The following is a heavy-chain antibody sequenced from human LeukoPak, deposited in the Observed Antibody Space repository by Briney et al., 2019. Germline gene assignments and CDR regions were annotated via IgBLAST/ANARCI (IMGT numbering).Heavy chain of an antibody. CDR1: GGSISSGGYY. Sequence: PSQTLSLTCTVSGGSISSGGYYWSWIRQPPGKGLDWIGYIYHSGSTYYNPSLKSRVTISVDRSKNQFSLKLSSVTAADTAVYYCARRGRDYYDVDYWGQGTLVTVSS. CDR3: ARRGRDYYDVDY. V-gene: IGHV4-30-2*01. CDR2: IYHSGST. J-gene: IGHJ4*02. D-gene: IGHD3-22*01.